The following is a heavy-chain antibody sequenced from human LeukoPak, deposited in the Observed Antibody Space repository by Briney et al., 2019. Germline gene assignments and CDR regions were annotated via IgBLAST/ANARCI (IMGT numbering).Heavy chain of an antibody. CDR3: ARHLSYGEEDY. CDR2: MYYGGVT. V-gene: IGHV4-59*08. J-gene: IGHJ4*02. Sequence: KTSETLSLTCTVSGGSISSYYWSWIRQPPGKGLEWIGYMYYGGVTKYNPSLYSRVVISADTSENQFSLKLRSVTAADTAVYYCARHLSYGEEDYWGQGTLVTVSS. D-gene: IGHD4-17*01. CDR1: GGSISSYY.